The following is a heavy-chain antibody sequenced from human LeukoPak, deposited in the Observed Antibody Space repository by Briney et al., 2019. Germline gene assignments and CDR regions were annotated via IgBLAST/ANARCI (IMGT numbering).Heavy chain of an antibody. CDR1: GFTLSSYV. CDR3: AKEQGSSWYSLSYTTGMDV. J-gene: IGHJ6*02. V-gene: IGHV3-30*02. Sequence: PGGSLRLSWAPSGFTLSSYVMHSVRQAPDKGLEWVAFLRYDGSNKYYADSVKGRFTISRDNSKNTLYLHMNSLRAQDTAVYYCAKEQGSSWYSLSYTTGMDVWGQGTTVTVSS. D-gene: IGHD6-13*01. CDR2: LRYDGSNK.